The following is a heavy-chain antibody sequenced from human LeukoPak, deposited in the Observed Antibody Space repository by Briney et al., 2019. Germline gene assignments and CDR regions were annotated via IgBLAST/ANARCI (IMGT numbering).Heavy chain of an antibody. Sequence: PSETLSLTFTVSGGSISSSSYYWGWNRQPPGKGLEWIGSIYYSGSTYYNPSLKSRVTISVDTSKNQFSLKLSSVTAADTAVYYCARLRSNYYMDVWGKGTTVTISS. V-gene: IGHV4-39*01. J-gene: IGHJ6*03. CDR2: IYYSGST. D-gene: IGHD3-16*01. CDR3: ARLRSNYYMDV. CDR1: GGSISSSSYY.